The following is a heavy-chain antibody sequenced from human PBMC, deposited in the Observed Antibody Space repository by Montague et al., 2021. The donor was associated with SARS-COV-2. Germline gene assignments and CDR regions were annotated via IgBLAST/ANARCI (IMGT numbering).Heavy chain of an antibody. J-gene: IGHJ4*02. CDR1: GGSFSGYY. V-gene: IGHV4-34*01. Sequence: SETLSLTCAVYGGSFSGYYWSWIRQPPGRGLEWIGETNDSGRTNYNPSLKGRVTISVDTSKNQLSLRLSSVTAAETAIYFCARDRNDGYDRFFDYWGQGTLVTVSS. CDR2: TNDSGRT. D-gene: IGHD5-12*01. CDR3: ARDRNDGYDRFFDY.